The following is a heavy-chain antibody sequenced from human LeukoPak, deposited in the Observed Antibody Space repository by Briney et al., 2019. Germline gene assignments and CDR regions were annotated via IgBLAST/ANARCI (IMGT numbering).Heavy chain of an antibody. Sequence: SETLSLTRTVSGGSLSSPYYWGWIRQPPGKGLEWIGSIYHTGTAYYNPSLRSRVAMSVDTSKNQFSLNLSSVTAADTAVYYCARDWGTPMAHTDHWGQGTLVTVSS. D-gene: IGHD3-16*01. CDR1: GGSLSSPYY. CDR2: IYHTGTA. J-gene: IGHJ5*02. V-gene: IGHV4-38-2*02. CDR3: ARDWGTPMAHTDH.